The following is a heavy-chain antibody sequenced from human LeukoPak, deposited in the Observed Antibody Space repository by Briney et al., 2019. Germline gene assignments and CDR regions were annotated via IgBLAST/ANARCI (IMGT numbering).Heavy chain of an antibody. J-gene: IGHJ4*02. D-gene: IGHD6-6*01. CDR1: GYTFTGYY. CDR2: INPNSGGT. CDR3: ARGLAVAARSNFDY. Sequence: GASVSVSCTASGYTFTGYYMHWVRQAPGQGLEWMGWINPNSGGTNYAQKFQGRVTMTRDTSISTAYMELSRLRSDDTAVYYCARGLAVAARSNFDYWGQGTLVTVSS. V-gene: IGHV1-2*02.